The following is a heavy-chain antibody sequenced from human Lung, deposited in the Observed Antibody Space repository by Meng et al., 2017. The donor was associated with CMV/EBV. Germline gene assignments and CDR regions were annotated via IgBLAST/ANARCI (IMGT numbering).Heavy chain of an antibody. D-gene: IGHD2-15*01. Sequence: SYAIAWVRQAPGQGLEWMGTIIPILAITKYAQKFQGRVTITADKTSSTVYMELSSLRSDDTAVYYCGRYTDIVSVIAATRDYWFDPWGQGTLVTVSS. J-gene: IGHJ5*02. CDR3: GRYTDIVSVIAATRDYWFDP. CDR1: SYA. V-gene: IGHV1-69*04. CDR2: IIPILAIT.